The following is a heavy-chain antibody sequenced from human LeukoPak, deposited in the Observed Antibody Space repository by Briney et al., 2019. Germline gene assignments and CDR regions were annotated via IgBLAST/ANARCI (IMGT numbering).Heavy chain of an antibody. D-gene: IGHD6-13*01. CDR3: ARDQTGITSGGMVAAAGDFDY. CDR1: GYTFTSDY. CDR2: INPSGGST. V-gene: IGHV1-46*01. J-gene: IGHJ4*02. Sequence: GASVKVSCKAYGYTFTSDYMHWVRQAPGQGIEWMGIINPSGGSTSYAQKFQGRVTMTRDTSTSTVYMELSSLRSEDTAVYYCARDQTGITSGGMVAAAGDFDYWGQGTLVTVSS.